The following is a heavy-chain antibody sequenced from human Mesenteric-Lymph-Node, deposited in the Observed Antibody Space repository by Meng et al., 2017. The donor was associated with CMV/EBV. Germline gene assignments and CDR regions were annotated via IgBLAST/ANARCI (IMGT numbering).Heavy chain of an antibody. Sequence: FSDYYMSGIRQAPGKGLEWVSYISSSSSYTNYADSVKGRFTISRDNAKNSLYLQMNSLRAEDTAVYYCARQTGYCSGGSCYSVGWFDPWGQGTLVTVSS. D-gene: IGHD2-15*01. V-gene: IGHV3-11*06. CDR1: FSDYY. CDR3: ARQTGYCSGGSCYSVGWFDP. J-gene: IGHJ5*02. CDR2: ISSSSSYT.